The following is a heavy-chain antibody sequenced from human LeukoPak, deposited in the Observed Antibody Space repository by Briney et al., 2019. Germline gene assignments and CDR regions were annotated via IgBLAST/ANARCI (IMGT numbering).Heavy chain of an antibody. V-gene: IGHV3-23*01. J-gene: IGHJ4*02. Sequence: GGSLRLSCAGSGITLSNYGMSWVRQAPGKGLEWVAGLSGSGGGTNYADSVQGRFTISRDNPKNTLYLQMNSLRAEDTAVYCCAKRGVVIRLFLVGFHKEAYYFDSWGQGALVTVSS. CDR3: AKRGVVIRLFLVGFHKEAYYFDS. D-gene: IGHD3-10*01. CDR2: LSGSGGGT. CDR1: GITLSNYG.